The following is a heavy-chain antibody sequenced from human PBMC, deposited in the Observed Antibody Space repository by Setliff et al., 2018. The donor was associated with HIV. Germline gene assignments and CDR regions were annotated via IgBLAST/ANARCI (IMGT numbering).Heavy chain of an antibody. D-gene: IGHD5-12*01. CDR1: GGSLSGYY. J-gene: IGHJ2*01. Sequence: PSETLSLTCAVYGGSLSGYYWSWIRQPPGKGLEWFGEINHSGSTNYNPSLKSRVTISVDTSKNQFSLKLSSATAADTAVYYCARDPFGVRDGYNYDWYFDLWGRGTLVTVSS. CDR2: INHSGST. CDR3: ARDPFGVRDGYNYDWYFDL. V-gene: IGHV4-34*01.